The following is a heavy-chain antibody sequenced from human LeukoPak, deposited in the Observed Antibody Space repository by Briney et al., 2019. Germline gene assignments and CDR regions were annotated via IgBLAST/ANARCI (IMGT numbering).Heavy chain of an antibody. CDR2: INQDGSKG. V-gene: IGHV3-7*01. J-gene: IGHJ4*02. Sequence: GGSLRLSCAASGFTFSNYWMTWVRQAPGKGLEWVAHINQDGSKGYYMDSVKARFTISRDNAKNSLSLQMNSLRAEDTAVYYCVRDGGVSGYDLLDYWGQGTLVTVSS. CDR3: VRDGGVSGYDLLDY. D-gene: IGHD5-12*01. CDR1: GFTFSNYW.